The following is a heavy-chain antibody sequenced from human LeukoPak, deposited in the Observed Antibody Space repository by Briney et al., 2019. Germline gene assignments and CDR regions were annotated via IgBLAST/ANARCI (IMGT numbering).Heavy chain of an antibody. D-gene: IGHD3-10*01. J-gene: IGHJ3*02. Sequence: SETLSLTCAVSGGSISSYYWSWIRQPPGKGLEWIGYIYYSGSTNYNPSLKSRVTISVDTSKNQFSLKLSSVTAADTAVYYCARRWGVGAFDIWGQGTMVTVSS. V-gene: IGHV4-59*08. CDR1: GGSISSYY. CDR3: ARRWGVGAFDI. CDR2: IYYSGST.